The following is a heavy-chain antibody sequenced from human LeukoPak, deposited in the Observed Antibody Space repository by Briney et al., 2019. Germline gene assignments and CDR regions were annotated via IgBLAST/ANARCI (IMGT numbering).Heavy chain of an antibody. CDR3: AREAPYDFWSGYYYY. CDR1: GFTPSSYT. J-gene: IGHJ4*02. CDR2: ISGRGDYM. D-gene: IGHD3-3*01. Sequence: GGSLRLSCAGSGFTPSSYTMNWVRQAPGKGLEWVASISGRGDYMYYADSVKGRFTISRDNAKNSLFLQMNSLRSEDTAVYYCAREAPYDFWSGYYYYWGQGTLVTVSS. V-gene: IGHV3-21*04.